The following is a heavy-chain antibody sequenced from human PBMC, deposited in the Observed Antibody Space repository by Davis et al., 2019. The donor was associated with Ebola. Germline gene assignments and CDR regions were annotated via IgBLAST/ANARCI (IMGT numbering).Heavy chain of an antibody. V-gene: IGHV4-4*09. Sequence: SETLSLTCSVSGDSISDYYWSWIRQPPGKGLEWIGYIYHSGITRYNPSLKSRVPISVDTSNNQFSLNLGSVTAADTAVYYCAGGGVKLLDQWGQGTLVTVSS. CDR3: AGGGVKLLDQ. J-gene: IGHJ4*02. CDR1: GDSISDYY. CDR2: IYHSGIT. D-gene: IGHD3-16*01.